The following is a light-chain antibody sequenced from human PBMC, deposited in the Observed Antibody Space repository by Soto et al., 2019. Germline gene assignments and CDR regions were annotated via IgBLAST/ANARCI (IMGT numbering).Light chain of an antibody. J-gene: IGKJ2*01. V-gene: IGKV2-30*01. CDR3: MRGTHWPPST. CDR2: KVS. CDR1: QSLVYSDGNTY. Sequence: DVVMTQSPLSLPVTLGQPASISCRSSQSLVYSDGNTYLNWFQQRPGQSPRRLIYKVSNRDSGVPDRFGGSGSGTDFPLKISRVEAEDVGVYYCMRGTHWPPSTFGQGTKLEIK.